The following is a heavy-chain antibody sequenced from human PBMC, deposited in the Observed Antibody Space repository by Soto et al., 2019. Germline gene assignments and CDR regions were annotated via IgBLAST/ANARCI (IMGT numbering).Heavy chain of an antibody. Sequence: GSLRLSCAASGFTFSSYGMHWVRQAPGKGLEWVAVISYDGSNKYYADSVKGRFTISRDNSKNTLYLQMNSLRAEDTAVYYCAKEGSGGYFEGVVKGSYYYYYMDVWGKGTTVTVSS. D-gene: IGHD3-10*01. CDR2: ISYDGSNK. CDR1: GFTFSSYG. V-gene: IGHV3-30*18. J-gene: IGHJ6*03. CDR3: AKEGSGGYFEGVVKGSYYYYYMDV.